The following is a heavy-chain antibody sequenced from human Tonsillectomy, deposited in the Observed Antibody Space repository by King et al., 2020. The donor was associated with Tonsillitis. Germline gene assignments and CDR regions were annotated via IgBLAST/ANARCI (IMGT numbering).Heavy chain of an antibody. J-gene: IGHJ6*02. D-gene: IGHD2-8*01. CDR3: AKRNGYYYYAMDV. CDR2: ISYDGSNK. Sequence: VQLVESGGGVVQPGRSLRLSCAASGFTFSSYGMHWVRQAPGKGLEWLAIISYDGSNKYYADSVKGRFTISRDNSKNTLYLQMNSLRAEDTAVYYCAKRNGYYYYAMDVWGQGTTVTVSS. V-gene: IGHV3-30*18. CDR1: GFTFSSYG.